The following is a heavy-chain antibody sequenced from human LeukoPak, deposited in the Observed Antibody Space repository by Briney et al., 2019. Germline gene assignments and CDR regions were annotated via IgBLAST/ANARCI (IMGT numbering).Heavy chain of an antibody. J-gene: IGHJ4*02. D-gene: IGHD6-19*01. Sequence: GEPLKISCKGSGYSFTSYWIGWVRQMPGKGLEWMWIIYPRYSDTRYSPPFQGQVTISADKSPSTAYLQWSSLKASDTAMYYCARRSSGWYQDYWGQGTLVTVSS. CDR3: ARRSSGWYQDY. CDR2: IYPRYSDT. V-gene: IGHV5-51*01. CDR1: GYSFTSYW.